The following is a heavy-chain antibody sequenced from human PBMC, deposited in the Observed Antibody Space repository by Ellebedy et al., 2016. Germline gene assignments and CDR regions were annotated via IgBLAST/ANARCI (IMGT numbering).Heavy chain of an antibody. CDR2: IDPSGGTT. CDR1: GYDFMNYY. V-gene: IGHV1-46*01. CDR3: MRGVRAY. D-gene: IGHD2-21*01. J-gene: IGHJ4*02. Sequence: ASVKVSXXPFGYDFMNYYMHWVRRAPGQGLEWMGIIDPSGGTTTYAPKFQGRVTMTRDMSTATFYMEVTSLRSDGAAIYYCMRGVRAYWGQGTLVSVSS.